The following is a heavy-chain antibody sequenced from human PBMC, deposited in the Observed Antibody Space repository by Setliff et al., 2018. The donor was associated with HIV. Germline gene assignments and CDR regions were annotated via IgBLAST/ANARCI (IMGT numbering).Heavy chain of an antibody. CDR1: GYTFINYG. CDR3: ARVQGATHYDILTGYTLYGLDV. J-gene: IGHJ6*02. D-gene: IGHD3-9*01. CDR2: ISVHNGNI. Sequence: ASVKVSCKASGYTFINYGISWVRQAPGQGLEWMGWISVHNGNIKYAEKFQGRVTMTTDASTRTAYMVLTSLRSDDTAVYYCARVQGATHYDILTGYTLYGLDVWGQGTTVTVSS. V-gene: IGHV1-18*01.